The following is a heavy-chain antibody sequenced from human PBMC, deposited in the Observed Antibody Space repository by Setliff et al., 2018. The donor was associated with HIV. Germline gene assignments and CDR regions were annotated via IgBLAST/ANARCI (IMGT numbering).Heavy chain of an antibody. Sequence: RASVKVSCKASGYTFTSYGISWVRQAPGQGLERMGWISAYNGNTNYAQKLQGRVTMTTDTSTSTACMELRSLRSDDTAVYYCARDYGDYVFFDYWGQGTLVTVSS. CDR2: ISAYNGNT. CDR1: GYTFTSYG. J-gene: IGHJ4*02. D-gene: IGHD4-17*01. CDR3: ARDYGDYVFFDY. V-gene: IGHV1-18*01.